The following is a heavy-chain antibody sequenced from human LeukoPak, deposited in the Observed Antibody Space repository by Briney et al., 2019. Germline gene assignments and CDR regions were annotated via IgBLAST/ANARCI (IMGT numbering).Heavy chain of an antibody. D-gene: IGHD3-16*01. Sequence: TSETLSLTCTVSGGAISSYHWSWIRQPAGKGLEWIGRIYTSGSTNYSPSLKSRVTMSVDTSKNQFSLKLSSVTAADTAVYYCARVGDYALKDWGQGTLVTVAS. CDR1: GGAISSYH. CDR2: IYTSGST. V-gene: IGHV4-4*07. J-gene: IGHJ4*02. CDR3: ARVGDYALKD.